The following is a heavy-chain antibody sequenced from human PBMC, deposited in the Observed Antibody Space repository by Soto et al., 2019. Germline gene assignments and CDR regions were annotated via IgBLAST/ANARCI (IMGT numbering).Heavy chain of an antibody. CDR2: ISGNSDYI. CDR1: GFTSDDYA. Sequence: EVQLVESGGGLVQPGRSLRLSCAASGFTSDDYAMNWVRQPPGKGLEWVSSISGNSDYIGYADAVKGRFTISRDDAKSSLYLEMNSLRADDTALYYCAIDCTSTTWCSTWGRGALVTVSS. V-gene: IGHV3-9*02. J-gene: IGHJ4*02. CDR3: AIDCTSTTWCST. D-gene: IGHD2-2*01.